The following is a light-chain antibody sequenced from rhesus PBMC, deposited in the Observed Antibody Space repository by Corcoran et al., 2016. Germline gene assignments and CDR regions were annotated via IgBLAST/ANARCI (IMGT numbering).Light chain of an antibody. J-gene: IGKJ2*01. V-gene: IGKV1-22*01. CDR2: KAS. CDR3: LQYTSSPYS. Sequence: DIQMTQSPSSLSASVGDKVTITCRASQGISSWLAWYQQKPGKAPKLLIYKASFLQSGVPSRFSGSGSGTDSTLTISSLQPEDFATYYWLQYTSSPYSFCQGTKVEIK. CDR1: QGISSW.